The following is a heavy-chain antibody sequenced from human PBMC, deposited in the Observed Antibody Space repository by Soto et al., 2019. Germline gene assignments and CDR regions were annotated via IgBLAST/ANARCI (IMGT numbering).Heavy chain of an antibody. CDR3: AGGITVAGPSRDGFDI. V-gene: IGHV4-4*02. CDR1: SGSISRSNW. D-gene: IGHD6-19*01. CDR2: IYHSGST. Sequence: SETLSLTCAVSSGSISRSNWWSWVRQPPGKGLEWIGEIYHSGSTNYNPSLKSRVTISVDKSTNQFSLKLSSVTAADTAVYYCAGGITVAGPSRDGFDIWGQGTMVTVSS. J-gene: IGHJ3*02.